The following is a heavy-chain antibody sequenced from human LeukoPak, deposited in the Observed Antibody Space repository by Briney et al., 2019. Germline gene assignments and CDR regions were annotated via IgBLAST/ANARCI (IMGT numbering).Heavy chain of an antibody. D-gene: IGHD1-26*01. V-gene: IGHV4-59*01. Sequence: PSETLSLTRTVSGGSISSYYWSWIRQPPGKGLEWIGYIYYSGSTNYNPSLKSRVTISVDTSKNQFSLKLSSVTAADTAVYYCAREGIRSWASFDYWGQGTLVTVSS. J-gene: IGHJ4*02. CDR1: GGSISSYY. CDR3: AREGIRSWASFDY. CDR2: IYYSGST.